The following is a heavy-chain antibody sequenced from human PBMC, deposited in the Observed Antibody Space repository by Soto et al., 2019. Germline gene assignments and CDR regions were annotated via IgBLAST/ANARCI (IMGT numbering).Heavy chain of an antibody. CDR2: IYYSGST. J-gene: IGHJ4*02. D-gene: IGHD4-17*01. CDR3: ARCIYCDYPDY. CDR1: GGSISSYY. Sequence: QVQLQESGPGLVKPSETLSLTCTVSGGSISSYYWSWIRQPPGKGLEWIGYIYYSGSTNYNPSLKRRVTISVDTSKNQFSLKLSSVTAADTAVYYCARCIYCDYPDYWGQGTLVTVSS. V-gene: IGHV4-59*01.